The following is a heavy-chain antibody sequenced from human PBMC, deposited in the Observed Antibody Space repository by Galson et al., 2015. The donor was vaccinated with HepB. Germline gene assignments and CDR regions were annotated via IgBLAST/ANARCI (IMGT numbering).Heavy chain of an antibody. J-gene: IGHJ6*03. CDR3: ARVPYGDYPYYMDV. D-gene: IGHD4-17*01. CDR2: MNPNSGNT. Sequence: SVKVSCKASGYTFTSYDINWVRQATGQGLEWMGWMNPNSGNTGYAQKFQGRVTMTRNTSISTAYMELSSLRSEDTAAYYCARVPYGDYPYYMDVWGKGTTVTVSS. CDR1: GYTFTSYD. V-gene: IGHV1-8*01.